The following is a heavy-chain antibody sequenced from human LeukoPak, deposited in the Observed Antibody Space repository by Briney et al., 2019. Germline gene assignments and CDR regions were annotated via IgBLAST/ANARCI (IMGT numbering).Heavy chain of an antibody. Sequence: ASVKVSCKASGYTFTSYDINWVRQATGQGLEWMGWMNPNSGNTGYAQKFQGRVTITTDESTSTAYMELSSLRSEDTAVYYCAREGSSSSWPAYDAFDIWGQGTMVTVSS. CDR2: MNPNSGNT. J-gene: IGHJ3*02. D-gene: IGHD6-13*01. CDR1: GYTFTSYD. V-gene: IGHV1-8*03. CDR3: AREGSSSSWPAYDAFDI.